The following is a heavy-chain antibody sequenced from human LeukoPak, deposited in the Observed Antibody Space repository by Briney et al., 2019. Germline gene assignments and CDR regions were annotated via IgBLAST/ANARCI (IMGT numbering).Heavy chain of an antibody. V-gene: IGHV3-23*01. CDR1: GFTFSSYA. CDR3: ARARTVVTSKDY. D-gene: IGHD2-21*02. CDR2: ISGSGDNT. Sequence: GGSLRLSCAASGFTFSSYAMSWVRQAPGKGLEWVSVISGSGDNTYYADSVKGRFTISRDNSKNTLYLQMNSLRAEDTAVYYCARARTVVTSKDYWGQGTLVTVSS. J-gene: IGHJ4*02.